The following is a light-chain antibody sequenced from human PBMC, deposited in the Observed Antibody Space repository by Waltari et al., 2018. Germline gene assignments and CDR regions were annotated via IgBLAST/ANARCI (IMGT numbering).Light chain of an antibody. V-gene: IGKV3-20*01. CDR1: QSVTRA. Sequence: EIVLTQSPGTLSLSPGERANLSCRTSQSVTRALAWYQQKPGQAPRLLIYGASNRATGIPDRFSGSGSGTDFSLTISSLEPEDFAVYYCQHYLRLPVTFGQGTKVEVK. CDR3: QHYLRLPVT. CDR2: GAS. J-gene: IGKJ1*01.